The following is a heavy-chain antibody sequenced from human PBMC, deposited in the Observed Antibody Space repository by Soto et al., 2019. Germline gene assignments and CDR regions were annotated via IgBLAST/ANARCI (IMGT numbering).Heavy chain of an antibody. J-gene: IGHJ5*02. D-gene: IGHD2-15*01. Sequence: GGSLRLSCAASGFTFSSYAMSWVRQAPGKGLEWVSAISGSGGSTYYADSVKGRFTISRDNSKNTLYLQMNSLRAEDTAVYYCAKDLRIVVVVAATGWFDPWGQGTLVTVSS. V-gene: IGHV3-23*01. CDR1: GFTFSSYA. CDR3: AKDLRIVVVVAATGWFDP. CDR2: ISGSGGST.